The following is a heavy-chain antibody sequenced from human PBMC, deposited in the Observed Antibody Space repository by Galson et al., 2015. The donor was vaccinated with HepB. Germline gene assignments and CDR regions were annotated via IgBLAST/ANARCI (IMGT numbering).Heavy chain of an antibody. D-gene: IGHD1-1*01. CDR1: GFTFGDYA. CDR3: TRPLSTPSYYCYGVDV. J-gene: IGHJ6*02. Sequence: SLRLSCAASGFTFGDYAMAWFRQAPGKGLEWVGFIRGKAHGGTTEYAASVKGRFTISRDDSKSIAYLQMNSLKTEDTAMYYCTRPLSTPSYYCYGVDVWGQGTTVTVSS. CDR2: IRGKAHGGTT. V-gene: IGHV3-49*03.